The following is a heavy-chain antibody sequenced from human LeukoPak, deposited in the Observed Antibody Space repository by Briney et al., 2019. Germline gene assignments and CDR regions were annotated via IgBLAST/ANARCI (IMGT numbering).Heavy chain of an antibody. D-gene: IGHD1/OR15-1a*01. V-gene: IGHV3-9*01. CDR3: AKDLAVGTSPRVYAFDV. CDR1: GVTFSDYA. CDR2: SSWNSGTI. Sequence: PGRSLRLSCAASGVTFSDYAMHWVRQVPGKGLEWVGGSSWNSGTIAYGESVKRRSTISRDNARTSLYLEVNSLRVEDTALYYCAKDLAVGTSPRVYAFDVWGQGSLVTVSS. J-gene: IGHJ3*01.